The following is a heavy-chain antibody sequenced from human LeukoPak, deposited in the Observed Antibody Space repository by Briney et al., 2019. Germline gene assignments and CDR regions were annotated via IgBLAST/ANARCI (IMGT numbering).Heavy chain of an antibody. Sequence: SETLSLTCTVSGGSISSGSYYWTWIRQPAGKGLEWIGRIYSSGSANYNPSLKSRVTISVDTSKNQFSLSLSSVTVADTAVYYCARDSGSYQYLDYWGQGALVTVSS. J-gene: IGHJ4*02. V-gene: IGHV4-61*02. CDR2: IYSSGSA. CDR3: ARDSGSYQYLDY. D-gene: IGHD1-26*01. CDR1: GGSISSGSYY.